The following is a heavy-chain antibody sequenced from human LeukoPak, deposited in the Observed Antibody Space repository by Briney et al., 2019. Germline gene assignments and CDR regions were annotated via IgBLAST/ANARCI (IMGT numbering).Heavy chain of an antibody. CDR3: ARVTMVRGVISSRFNWFDP. Sequence: ASVEVSCKASGYTFTSYGISWVRQAPGQGLEWMGWISAYNGNTNYAQKLQGRVTMTTDTSTSTAYMELRSLRSDDTAVYYCARVTMVRGVISSRFNWFDPWGQGTLVTVSS. J-gene: IGHJ5*02. CDR1: GYTFTSYG. V-gene: IGHV1-18*01. D-gene: IGHD3-10*01. CDR2: ISAYNGNT.